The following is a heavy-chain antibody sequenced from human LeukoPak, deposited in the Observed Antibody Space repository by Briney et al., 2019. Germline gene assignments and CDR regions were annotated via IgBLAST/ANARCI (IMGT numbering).Heavy chain of an antibody. CDR3: GRDWKLDY. CDR1: GFTFDNYP. J-gene: IGHJ4*02. D-gene: IGHD1-1*01. Sequence: PGGSLRLSCYSSGFTFDNYPMSWVRQAPGKGLEWVSAIGNAGSDTKYAVSVKGRFTISRDNSRNTLYLQMKSLRVEDTAIYYCGRDWKLDYWGQGSLVAVSS. V-gene: IGHV3-23*01. CDR2: IGNAGSDT.